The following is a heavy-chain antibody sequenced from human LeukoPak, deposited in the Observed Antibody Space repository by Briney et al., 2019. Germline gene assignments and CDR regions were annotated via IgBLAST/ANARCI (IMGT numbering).Heavy chain of an antibody. CDR1: GGSFSGYY. Sequence: PSETLSLTCAVYGGSFSGYYWSWVRQPPGKGLEWIGEINHSGSTNYNPSLKSRVTISVDTSKNQFSLKLSSVTAADTAVYYCARASYSSSWYRVRYFDLWGRGTLVTVSS. CDR2: INHSGST. J-gene: IGHJ2*01. CDR3: ARASYSSSWYRVRYFDL. D-gene: IGHD6-13*01. V-gene: IGHV4-34*01.